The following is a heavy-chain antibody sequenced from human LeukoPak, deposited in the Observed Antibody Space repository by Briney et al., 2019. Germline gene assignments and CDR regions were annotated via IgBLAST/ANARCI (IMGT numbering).Heavy chain of an antibody. CDR1: GYTFTGYY. V-gene: IGHV1-2*06. D-gene: IGHD5-12*01. CDR2: MNPNSGGT. J-gene: IGHJ4*02. CDR3: ARESVVATRGSMGY. Sequence: ASVKVSCXASGYTFTGYYMHWVRQAPGQGLEWMGRMNPNSGGTNYAQKFQGRVTMTRDTSISTAYMELSRLRSDDTAVYYCARESVVATRGSMGYWGQGTLVTVSS.